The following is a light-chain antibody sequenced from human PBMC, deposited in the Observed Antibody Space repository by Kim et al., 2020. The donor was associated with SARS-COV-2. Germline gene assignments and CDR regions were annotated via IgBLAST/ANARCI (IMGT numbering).Light chain of an antibody. Sequence: DIQMTQSPSSLSASIGDRVTITCRASQGISSWLAWYQQKPEKAPKCLIYAASRLQSGVPSRFSGSGSGTDFTLTISSLQPEDFATYYCQQYDSYPPTFGQGTKVDIK. J-gene: IGKJ1*01. V-gene: IGKV1D-16*01. CDR3: QQYDSYPPT. CDR1: QGISSW. CDR2: AAS.